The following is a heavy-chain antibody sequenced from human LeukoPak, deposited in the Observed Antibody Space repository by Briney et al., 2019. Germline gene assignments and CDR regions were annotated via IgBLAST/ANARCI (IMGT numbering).Heavy chain of an antibody. CDR2: IYSGGNT. CDR1: GFTVSGTY. Sequence: GGSLRLSCAVSGFTVSGTYMSWVRQAPGKGLEWVSVIYSGGNTYYSDSVKGRFAISRDTSKNTLYLQMNSLRAEDTAVYYCARALYSGHAHLFDSWGQGTLVTVSS. V-gene: IGHV3-66*01. J-gene: IGHJ4*02. D-gene: IGHD5-12*01. CDR3: ARALYSGHAHLFDS.